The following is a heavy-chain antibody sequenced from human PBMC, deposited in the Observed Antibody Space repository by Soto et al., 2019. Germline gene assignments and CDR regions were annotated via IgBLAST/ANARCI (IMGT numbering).Heavy chain of an antibody. CDR3: ASLGYCSGGSCYGYY. D-gene: IGHD2-15*01. J-gene: IGHJ4*02. CDR2: INHSGST. CDR1: GGSLRGDY. Sequence: SCTLSLTIAVYGGSLRGDYRTWIRQPPGKGLEWIGEINHSGSTNYNPSLKSRVTISVDTSKNQFSLKLSSVTAADTAVYYCASLGYCSGGSCYGYYWGQGTLVTVSS. V-gene: IGHV4-34*01.